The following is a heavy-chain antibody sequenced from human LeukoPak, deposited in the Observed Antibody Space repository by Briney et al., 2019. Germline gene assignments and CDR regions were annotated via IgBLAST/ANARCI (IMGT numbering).Heavy chain of an antibody. V-gene: IGHV4-39*01. CDR2: IYYSGST. CDR3: ARREDGDGYRNKGGEWFDP. D-gene: IGHD5-24*01. Sequence: SETLFLTCTVSGGSISSSSYYWGWIRQPPGKGLEWIGSIYYSGSTYYNPSLKSRVTISVDTSKNQFSLKLSSVTAADTAVYYCARREDGDGYRNKGGEWFDPWGQGTLVTVSS. CDR1: GGSISSSSYY. J-gene: IGHJ5*02.